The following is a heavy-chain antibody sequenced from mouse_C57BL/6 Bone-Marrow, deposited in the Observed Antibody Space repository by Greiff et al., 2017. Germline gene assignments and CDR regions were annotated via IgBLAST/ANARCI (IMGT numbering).Heavy chain of an antibody. J-gene: IGHJ3*01. CDR2: INPNNGGT. CDR3: ARSPGAY. V-gene: IGHV1-26*01. CDR1: GYTFTDYY. Sequence: VQLQQSGPELVKPGASVKISCKASGYTFTDYYMNWVKQSHGKSLEWIGDINPNNGGTSYNQKFKGKATLTVEKSSSTAYMELRSLTSEDSAVYYCARSPGAYWGQGTLVTVSA.